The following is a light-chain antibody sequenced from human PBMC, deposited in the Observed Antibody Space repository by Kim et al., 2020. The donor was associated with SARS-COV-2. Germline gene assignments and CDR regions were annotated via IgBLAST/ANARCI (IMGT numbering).Light chain of an antibody. CDR3: EHYNNWPPFT. CDR2: DAS. J-gene: IGKJ2*01. CDR1: ESVGIR. V-gene: IGKV3-15*01. Sequence: EIVMTQSPGTLSVSPGERATLSCRASESVGIRLAWYQHKLGQPPRLLIYDASTRATGVPPRFSGSGSETEFTLTISDLQSEDFAVYFCEHYNNWPPFTFGQGTKLVI.